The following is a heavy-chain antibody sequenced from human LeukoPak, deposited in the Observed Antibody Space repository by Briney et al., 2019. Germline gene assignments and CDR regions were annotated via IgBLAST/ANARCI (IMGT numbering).Heavy chain of an antibody. D-gene: IGHD3-10*01. J-gene: IGHJ3*02. CDR3: ARGRLRGAFGI. CDR1: GLTFYTYA. Sequence: GGSLRLSCSVSGLTFYTYAMSWVRQAPGKGLEWVSAISGRDGRTYYTDSVKGRFTISRDNSKNTLYLQMNSLRAEDTAVYYCARGRLRGAFGIWGQGTMVTVSS. V-gene: IGHV3-23*01. CDR2: ISGRDGRT.